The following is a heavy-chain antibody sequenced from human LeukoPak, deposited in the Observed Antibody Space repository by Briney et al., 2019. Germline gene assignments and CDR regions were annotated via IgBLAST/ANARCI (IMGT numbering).Heavy chain of an antibody. CDR2: ISHDGNNK. CDR3: AKRMGPSIAATDLDY. CDR1: GFTFSDYG. J-gene: IGHJ4*02. D-gene: IGHD6-13*01. Sequence: PGGSLRLSCAASGFTFSDYGMNWVRQAPGKGLEWVAVISHDGNNKYYADSVKGRFTLSRDNSKNTLYLQMNSLRPEDTAVYYCAKRMGPSIAATDLDYWGQGTLVTVSS. V-gene: IGHV3-30*18.